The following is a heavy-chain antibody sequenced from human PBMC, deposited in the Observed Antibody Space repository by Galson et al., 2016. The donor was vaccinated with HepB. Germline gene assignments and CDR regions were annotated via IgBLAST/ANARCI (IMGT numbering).Heavy chain of an antibody. CDR1: GFTFSSYA. V-gene: IGHV3-30*04. J-gene: IGHJ4*02. D-gene: IGHD3-10*01. CDR2: MSYDGSYE. Sequence: SLRLSCAASGFTFSSYAMHWVRQAPGKGLEWVAVMSYDGSYESYAGAVKGRFTISRDNSKNTLYLHLNSLRAEETAVYYCARAVHGSGSYWDKWGQGTLVAVSS. CDR3: ARAVHGSGSYWDK.